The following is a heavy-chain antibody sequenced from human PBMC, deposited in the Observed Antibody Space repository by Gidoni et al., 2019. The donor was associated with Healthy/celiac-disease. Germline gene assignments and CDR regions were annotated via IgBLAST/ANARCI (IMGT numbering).Heavy chain of an antibody. CDR1: GFTVSSNS. J-gene: IGHJ6*02. Sequence: EVQLVESGGGLVQPGGSLRLSCAASGFTVSSNSMSWVRQAPGKGLELVTVIYSGGSTYYADSVKGRFTIYRDNSKNTLYLQMNSLRAEDTAVYYCARGYSGSYPGFYYYYGMDVWGQGTTVTVSS. D-gene: IGHD1-26*01. CDR2: IYSGGST. V-gene: IGHV3-66*01. CDR3: ARGYSGSYPGFYYYYGMDV.